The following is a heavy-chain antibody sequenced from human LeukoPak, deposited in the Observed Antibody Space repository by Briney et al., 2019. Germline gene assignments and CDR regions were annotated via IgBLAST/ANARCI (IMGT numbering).Heavy chain of an antibody. D-gene: IGHD4-23*01. CDR1: GGSITGYY. Sequence: SETLSLTCTVSGGSITGYYWNWIRQPAGKGLEWIGRIYTGGSTNYNPSLKSRVTMSVDTSKNQFSLKLSSVTAADTAIYYCTRWYGGHGFDYWGQGTLVTVSS. CDR3: TRWYGGHGFDY. J-gene: IGHJ4*02. V-gene: IGHV4-4*07. CDR2: IYTGGST.